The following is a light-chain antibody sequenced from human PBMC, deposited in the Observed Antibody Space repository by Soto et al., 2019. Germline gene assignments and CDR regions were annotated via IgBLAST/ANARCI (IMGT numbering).Light chain of an antibody. J-gene: IGLJ2*01. CDR1: ISVVGGYIH. V-gene: IGLV2-14*03. CDR2: DVT. Sequence: QSALTQPASVSGSPGQSITIPCTGTISVVGGYIHVSWYQQHPGKAPKLIIYDVTNRPSGVSNRFSGSKSANTASLTISGLQAEDEADYYCSSYTGSGSLLFGGGTKLTVL. CDR3: SSYTGSGSLL.